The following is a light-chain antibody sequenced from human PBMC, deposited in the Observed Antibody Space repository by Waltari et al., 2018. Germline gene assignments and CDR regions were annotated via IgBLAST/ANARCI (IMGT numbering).Light chain of an antibody. V-gene: IGKV3-20*01. CDR3: QQYGSSRT. CDR2: GAS. CDR1: QSVSSSY. J-gene: IGKJ2*02. Sequence: EIVLTQSPGTLSLSPGERATLSCRASQSVSSSYLAWYQQKPGQTPRLLIDGASSRATGIPDRFSGSGSGTDFTLTISRLEPEDVAVDYCQQYGSSRTFGQGTKLEIK.